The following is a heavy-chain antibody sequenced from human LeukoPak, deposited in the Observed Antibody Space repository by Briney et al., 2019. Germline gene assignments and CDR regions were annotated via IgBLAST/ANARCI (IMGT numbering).Heavy chain of an antibody. V-gene: IGHV4-59*01. D-gene: IGHD6-25*01. Sequence: PSETLSLTCTVSGGSISSYYWSWIRQPPGKGLEWIGYIYYSGSANHNPSLKSRVTISSDTSKNQFSLKLTSVTAADTAVYYCARAGGIRTAALDLDHWGQGTLVTVSS. CDR2: IYYSGSA. CDR3: ARAGGIRTAALDLDH. J-gene: IGHJ4*02. CDR1: GGSISSYY.